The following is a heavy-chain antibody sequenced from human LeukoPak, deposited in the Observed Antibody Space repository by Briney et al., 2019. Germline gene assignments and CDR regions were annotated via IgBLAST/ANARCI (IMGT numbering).Heavy chain of an antibody. CDR1: GFTFDDYG. CDR3: ARMYYYDSSGYYTDAFDI. Sequence: GGSLRLSCAASGFTFDDYGMSWVRQAPGKGLEWVANIKEDGSEEYYVDSLKGRFTISRDNAKNSLYLQMNSLRAEDTAVYYCARMYYYDSSGYYTDAFDIWGQGTMVTVSS. V-gene: IGHV3-7*01. CDR2: IKEDGSEE. J-gene: IGHJ3*02. D-gene: IGHD3-22*01.